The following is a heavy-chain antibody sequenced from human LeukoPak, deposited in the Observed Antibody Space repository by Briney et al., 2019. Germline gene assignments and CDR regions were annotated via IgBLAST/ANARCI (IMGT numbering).Heavy chain of an antibody. V-gene: IGHV4-38-2*02. J-gene: IGHJ4*02. CDR3: ARGFRSCDF. CDR2: IHHSGST. CDR1: GYSVSSGYY. D-gene: IGHD3-10*01. Sequence: PSETLSLTCTVSGYSVSSGYYWACIRQPPGKGLECIGSIHHSGSTYYNPSLKSRVIMSVDTAKNQFSLKLSSVTAADTAVYYCARGFRSCDFWGQGTLVTVSS.